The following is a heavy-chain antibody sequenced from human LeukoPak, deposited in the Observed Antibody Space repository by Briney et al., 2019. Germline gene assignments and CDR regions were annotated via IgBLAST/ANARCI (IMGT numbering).Heavy chain of an antibody. CDR3: AREPGGIQLWHDY. D-gene: IGHD5-18*01. Sequence: GGSLRLSCAASGFTFSSYAMHWVRQAPGKGLEWVAVTSYDGSNKYYADSVKGRFTISRDNSKNTLYLQMNSLRAEDTAVYYCAREPGGIQLWHDYWGQGTLVTVSS. J-gene: IGHJ4*02. CDR1: GFTFSSYA. V-gene: IGHV3-30-3*01. CDR2: TSYDGSNK.